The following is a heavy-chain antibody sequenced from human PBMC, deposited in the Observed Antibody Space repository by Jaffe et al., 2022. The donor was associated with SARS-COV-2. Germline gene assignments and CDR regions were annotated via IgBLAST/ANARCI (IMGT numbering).Heavy chain of an antibody. D-gene: IGHD2-21*01. Sequence: QVQLVESGGGVVQPGRSLRLSCAASGFTFSSYAMHWVRQAPGKGLEWVAVISYDGSNKYYADSVKGRFTISRDNSKNTLYLQMNSLRAEDTAVYYCARDVMLFTYNWFDPWGQGTLVTVSS. V-gene: IGHV3-30*04. CDR2: ISYDGSNK. J-gene: IGHJ5*02. CDR1: GFTFSSYA. CDR3: ARDVMLFTYNWFDP.